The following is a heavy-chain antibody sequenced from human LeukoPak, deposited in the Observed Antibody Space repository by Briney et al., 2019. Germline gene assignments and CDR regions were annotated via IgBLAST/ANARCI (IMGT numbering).Heavy chain of an antibody. J-gene: IGHJ4*02. CDR2: VHNDGST. CDR1: GVSTTNGIYY. CDR3: ARHAEYNSGWHFYLDH. D-gene: IGHD6-19*01. V-gene: IGHV4-39*01. Sequence: PSETLSLTCTVSGVSTTNGIYYWAWIRQSPGKGLEWIGSVHNDGSTYYNLSLRSRVTMSIDTSKNQFSLRLNSVTAADTAVYYCARHAEYNSGWHFYLDHWGQGILVTVSS.